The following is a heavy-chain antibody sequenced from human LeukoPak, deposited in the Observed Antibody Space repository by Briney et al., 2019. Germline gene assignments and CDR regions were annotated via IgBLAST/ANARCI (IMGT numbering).Heavy chain of an antibody. Sequence: ASVKVSCKVSGYTLTELSMHWVRQAPGQGLEWMGGFDPEDGETIYAQKFQGRVTMTEDTSTDTAYMELSSLRSEDTAVYYCATVIAVAGGSAYWGQGTLVTVSS. J-gene: IGHJ4*02. D-gene: IGHD6-19*01. CDR3: ATVIAVAGGSAY. CDR2: FDPEDGET. V-gene: IGHV1-24*01. CDR1: GYTLTELS.